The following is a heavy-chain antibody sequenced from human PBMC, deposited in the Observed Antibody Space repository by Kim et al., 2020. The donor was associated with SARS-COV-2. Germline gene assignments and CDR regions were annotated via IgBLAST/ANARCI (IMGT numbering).Heavy chain of an antibody. D-gene: IGHD2-15*01. CDR1: GFTFSSYA. J-gene: IGHJ3*02. Sequence: GGSLRLSCAASGFTFSSYAMHWVRQAPGKGLEWVAVISYDGSNTYYADSVKGRFTISRDNSKNTLYLQMNSLRAEDTAVYYCATRGADCRGGSCYVSGAFDIWGQGTMVTVSS. CDR2: ISYDGSNT. CDR3: ATRGADCRGGSCYVSGAFDI. V-gene: IGHV3-30-3*01.